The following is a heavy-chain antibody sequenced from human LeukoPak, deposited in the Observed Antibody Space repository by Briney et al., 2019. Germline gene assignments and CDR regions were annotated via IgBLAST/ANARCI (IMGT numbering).Heavy chain of an antibody. J-gene: IGHJ6*02. Sequence: SQTLSLTCAISGDSFSSNSAAWDWVRQSPSRGLEWLGRTYYRSKWYNDYAVSVKSRIPINPDTSKNQFSLQLNSVTPEDTAVYYCARDGGLDEWLASPYGMDVWGQGTTVTVSS. V-gene: IGHV6-1*01. CDR1: GDSFSSNSAA. D-gene: IGHD6-19*01. CDR3: ARDGGLDEWLASPYGMDV. CDR2: TYYRSKWYN.